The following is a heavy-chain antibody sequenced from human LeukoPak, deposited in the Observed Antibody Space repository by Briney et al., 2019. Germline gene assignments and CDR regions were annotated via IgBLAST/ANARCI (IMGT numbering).Heavy chain of an antibody. Sequence: ASVKVSCKASGYTFTGYYMHWVRQAPGQGPEWMGWINPNSGGTNYAQKFQGRVTMTRDTSISTAYMDLSRLRSDDTAVYYCARGMGVLVPAATWFDPWGQGTLVTVSS. J-gene: IGHJ5*02. CDR3: ARGMGVLVPAATWFDP. CDR2: INPNSGGT. CDR1: GYTFTGYY. D-gene: IGHD2-2*01. V-gene: IGHV1-2*02.